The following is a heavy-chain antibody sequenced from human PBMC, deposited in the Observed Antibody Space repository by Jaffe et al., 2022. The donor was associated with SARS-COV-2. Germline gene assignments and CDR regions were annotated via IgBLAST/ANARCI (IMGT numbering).Heavy chain of an antibody. CDR1: GFTVSSNY. D-gene: IGHD3-3*01. J-gene: IGHJ3*02. Sequence: EVQLVESGGGLIQPGGSLRLSCAASGFTVSSNYMSWVRQAPGKGLEWVSVIYSGGSTYYADSVKGRFTISRDNSKNTLYLQMNSLRAEDTAVYYCALGGGYYLEYAFDIWGQGTMVTVSS. CDR2: IYSGGST. CDR3: ALGGGYYLEYAFDI. V-gene: IGHV3-53*01.